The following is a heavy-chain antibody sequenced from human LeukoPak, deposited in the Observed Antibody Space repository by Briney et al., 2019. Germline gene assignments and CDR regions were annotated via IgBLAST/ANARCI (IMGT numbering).Heavy chain of an antibody. CDR2: ISGSGGST. J-gene: IGHJ4*02. Sequence: GGSLRLSCAASRFTFGSYAMSWGRQAPGKGLEWVSGISGSGGSTYYADSVKGRFTISRDNSKNTLYLQMNSLRAEDTAVYYCAKSGYSSGWPYYFDFWGQGTLVTVSS. CDR1: RFTFGSYA. D-gene: IGHD6-19*01. V-gene: IGHV3-23*01. CDR3: AKSGYSSGWPYYFDF.